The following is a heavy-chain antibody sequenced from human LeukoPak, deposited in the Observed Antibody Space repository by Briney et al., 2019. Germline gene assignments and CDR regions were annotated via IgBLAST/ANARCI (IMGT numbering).Heavy chain of an antibody. CDR1: GFTFSSYG. D-gene: IGHD3-10*02. CDR3: AELGITMIGGV. V-gene: IGHV3-30*18. J-gene: IGHJ6*04. CDR2: ISYDGSNK. Sequence: GGSLRLSCAASGFTFSSYGMHWVRQAPGKGLEWVAVISYDGSNKYYADSVKGRFTISRDNAKNSLYLQMNSLRAEDTAVYYCAELGITMIGGVWGKGTTVTVSS.